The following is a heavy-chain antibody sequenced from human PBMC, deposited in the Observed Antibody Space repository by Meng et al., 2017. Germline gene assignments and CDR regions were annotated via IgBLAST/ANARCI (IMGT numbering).Heavy chain of an antibody. CDR1: GFTFSSYS. Sequence: VQVVGSGGGLVKPGGSLRLSCAASGFTFSSYSMNWVRQAPGKGLEWVSSISSSSSYIYYADSVKGRFAISRDNAKNSLYLQMNSLRAEDTAVYYCARDTVAAAGTRWFDPWGQGTLVTVSS. CDR3: ARDTVAAAGTRWFDP. V-gene: IGHV3-21*01. J-gene: IGHJ5*02. CDR2: ISSSSSYI. D-gene: IGHD6-13*01.